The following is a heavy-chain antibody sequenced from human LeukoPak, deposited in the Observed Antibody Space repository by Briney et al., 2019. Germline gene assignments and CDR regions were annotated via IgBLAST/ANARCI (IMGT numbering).Heavy chain of an antibody. CDR1: GFIFSSYA. CDR3: ARMRSGYPLDY. D-gene: IGHD3-3*01. Sequence: GGSLRLSCAASGFIFSSYAMNWVRQAPGKGLEYVSAISSNGDRTYYADSGKGRFTISRDNSKNTLYLQMGSLRAEDLAVYYCARMRSGYPLDYWGQGTLVTVSS. V-gene: IGHV3-64*02. CDR2: ISSNGDRT. J-gene: IGHJ4*02.